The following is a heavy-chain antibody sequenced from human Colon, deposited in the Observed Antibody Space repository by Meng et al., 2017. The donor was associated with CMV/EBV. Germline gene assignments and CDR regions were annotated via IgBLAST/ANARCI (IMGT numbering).Heavy chain of an antibody. CDR2: IYYSGST. V-gene: IGHV4-39*07. Sequence: SETLSLTCTVSGGSISSSSYYWGWIRQPPGKGLEWIGSIYYSGSTYYNPSLKSRVTISVDTSKNQFSLKLSSVTAADTAVYYCARDKGYSSDNYGMDVWGQGTTVTVSS. CDR1: GGSISSSSYY. CDR3: ARDKGYSSDNYGMDV. J-gene: IGHJ6*02. D-gene: IGHD5-12*01.